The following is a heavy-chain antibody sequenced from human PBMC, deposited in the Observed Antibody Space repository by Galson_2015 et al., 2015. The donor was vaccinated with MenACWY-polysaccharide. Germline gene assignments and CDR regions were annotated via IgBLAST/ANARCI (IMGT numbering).Heavy chain of an antibody. Sequence: SLRLSCAASGFTFSSYDMHWVRQPTGKGLEWVSAIGTAGDTYYPGSVKGRFTISRENAKNSLYLQMNSLRAGDTAIYYCVRDSRGGMGYHYWGQGTLVTVSS. D-gene: IGHD5-12*01. CDR3: VRDSRGGMGYHY. CDR2: IGTAGDT. CDR1: GFTFSSYD. J-gene: IGHJ4*02. V-gene: IGHV3-13*01.